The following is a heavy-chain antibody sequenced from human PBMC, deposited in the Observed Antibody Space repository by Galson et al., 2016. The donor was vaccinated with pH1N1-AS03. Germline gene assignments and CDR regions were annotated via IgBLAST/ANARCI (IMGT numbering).Heavy chain of an antibody. V-gene: IGHV1-69*13. Sequence: SVKVSCKASGGTFGSYAVSWVRQAPGQGLEWMGGIIPIFGTRHYAQRFQGRVTITADESTTTASMELSSRRFEDTAMYYCARDVSGSYGLDYWGQGTQVTVSS. CDR2: IIPIFGTR. CDR3: ARDVSGSYGLDY. D-gene: IGHD1-26*01. J-gene: IGHJ4*02. CDR1: GGTFGSYA.